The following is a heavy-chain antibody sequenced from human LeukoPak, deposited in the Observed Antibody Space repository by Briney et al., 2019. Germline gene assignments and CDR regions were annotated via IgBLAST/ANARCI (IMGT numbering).Heavy chain of an antibody. V-gene: IGHV4-34*12. D-gene: IGHD2-2*01. CDR3: ARGPAATHP. CDR1: GYSLTNHF. J-gene: IGHJ5*02. Sequence: SETLSLTCGVYGYSLTNHFWIWLRQPPGKGLEWIGEILHNGATNFNPSLKSRVTISVDTSKNQFFLKLSSVTAAGTAVYYCARGPAATHPWGQGTLVTVSS. CDR2: ILHNGAT.